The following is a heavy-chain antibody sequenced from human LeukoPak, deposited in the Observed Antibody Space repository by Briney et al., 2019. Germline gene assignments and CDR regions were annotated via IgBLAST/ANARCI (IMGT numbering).Heavy chain of an antibody. CDR3: AREKGYDILTGYPYTDAFDI. CDR2: ISYDGSNK. CDR1: GFTFSNYG. Sequence: PGGSLRLSCAASGFTFSNYGMHWVRQAPGRGLEWVSFISYDGSNKYYADSVKGRFTVSRDNSKNTLYLQMNSLRAEDTAVYYCAREKGYDILTGYPYTDAFDIWGQGTMVTVSS. D-gene: IGHD3-9*01. J-gene: IGHJ3*02. V-gene: IGHV3-30*03.